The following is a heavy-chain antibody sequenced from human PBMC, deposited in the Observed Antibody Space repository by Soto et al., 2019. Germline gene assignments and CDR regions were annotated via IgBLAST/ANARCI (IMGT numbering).Heavy chain of an antibody. V-gene: IGHV1-18*01. D-gene: IGHD2-2*01. CDR2: ISPYNGNA. Sequence: ASVKVSCKASGYTFNNFDISWVRQAPGQGLEWMGWISPYNGNANYAQKFQGRVTMTTDTSTSTAYMELRSLRSDDTAMHFCAIYHLELFRFDYWGQGTLVTVSS. CDR1: GYTFNNFD. CDR3: AIYHLELFRFDY. J-gene: IGHJ4*02.